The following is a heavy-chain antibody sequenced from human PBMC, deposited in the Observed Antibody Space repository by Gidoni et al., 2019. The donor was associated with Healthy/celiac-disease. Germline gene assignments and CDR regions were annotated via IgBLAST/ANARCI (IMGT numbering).Heavy chain of an antibody. CDR1: GFTFSSYA. V-gene: IGHV3-30-3*01. J-gene: IGHJ4*02. Sequence: QVQLVESGGGVVQPGRSLRLSCAASGFTFSSYAMHWVRQAPGKGLEWVAVISYDGSNKYYADSVKGRFTISRDNSKNTLYLQMNSLRAEDTAVYYCARDLRDYSNLWGQGTLVTVSS. D-gene: IGHD4-4*01. CDR2: ISYDGSNK. CDR3: ARDLRDYSNL.